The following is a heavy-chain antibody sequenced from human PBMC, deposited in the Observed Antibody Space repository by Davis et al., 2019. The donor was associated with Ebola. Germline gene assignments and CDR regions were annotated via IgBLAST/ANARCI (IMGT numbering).Heavy chain of an antibody. CDR3: AKDYYYDNSGYAFDY. V-gene: IGHV3-30-3*02. CDR2: ISYDGSNK. Sequence: PGGSLRLSCAASGFTFSSYAMSWVRQAPGKGLEWVAVISYDGSNKYYADSVKGRFTISRDNSKNTLYLQMNSLRVEDTAVYYCAKDYYYDNSGYAFDYWGQGTLVTVSS. J-gene: IGHJ4*02. CDR1: GFTFSSYA. D-gene: IGHD3-22*01.